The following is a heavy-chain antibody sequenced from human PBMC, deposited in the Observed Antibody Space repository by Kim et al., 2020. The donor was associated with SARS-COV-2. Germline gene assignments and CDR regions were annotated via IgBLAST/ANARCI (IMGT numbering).Heavy chain of an antibody. CDR3: ARVMRPRPYYYYGMDV. Sequence: GGSLRLSCAASGFTFSSYAMHWVRQAPGKGLEWVAVISYDGSNKYYADSVKGRFTISRDNSKNTLYLQMNSLRAEDTAVYYCARVMRPRPYYYYGMDVWGQGTTVTVSS. J-gene: IGHJ6*02. CDR1: GFTFSSYA. V-gene: IGHV3-30-3*01. D-gene: IGHD3-16*01. CDR2: ISYDGSNK.